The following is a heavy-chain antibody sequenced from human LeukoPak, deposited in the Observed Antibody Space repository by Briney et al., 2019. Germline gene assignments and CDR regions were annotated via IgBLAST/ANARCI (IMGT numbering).Heavy chain of an antibody. D-gene: IGHD2-2*01. Sequence: ASVKVSSKASGYTFTSYYMHWVRQAPGQGLEWMGIINPSGGSTSYAQKFQGRVTMTRDTSTSTVYMELSSLRSEDTAVYYCAREHVGPAAIIQGFDPWGQGTLVTVSS. J-gene: IGHJ5*02. CDR2: INPSGGST. CDR1: GYTFTSYY. V-gene: IGHV1-46*01. CDR3: AREHVGPAAIIQGFDP.